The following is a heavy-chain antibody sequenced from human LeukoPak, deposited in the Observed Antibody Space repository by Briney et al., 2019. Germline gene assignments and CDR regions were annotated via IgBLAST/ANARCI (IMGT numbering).Heavy chain of an antibody. V-gene: IGHV4-34*01. CDR2: INHSGSA. D-gene: IGHD2-2*01. J-gene: IGHJ5*02. CDR3: ARGKCSSTSGHARGWFDP. Sequence: SETLSLTCAVYGGSFSGYYWSWIRQPPGKGLEWIGEINHSGSANYNPSLKSRVTISVDTSKNQFSLKLSSVTAADTAVYYCARGKCSSTSGHARGWFDPWGQGTLVSVSS. CDR1: GGSFSGYY.